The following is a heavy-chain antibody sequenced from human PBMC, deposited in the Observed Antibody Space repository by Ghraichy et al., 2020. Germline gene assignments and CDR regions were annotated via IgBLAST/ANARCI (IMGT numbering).Heavy chain of an antibody. V-gene: IGHV3-72*01. CDR2: SSNKATSYST. Sequence: GGSLRLSCAASGFTFSDHYVDWVRPAPGKGLEWVGRSSNKATSYSTEYAASVTGRFTISRDDSKNSLYLQMNSLKTEDTAVYYCVRASGSGWYSDYWGQGTLVTGSS. D-gene: IGHD6-19*01. J-gene: IGHJ4*02. CDR3: VRASGSGWYSDY. CDR1: GFTFSDHY.